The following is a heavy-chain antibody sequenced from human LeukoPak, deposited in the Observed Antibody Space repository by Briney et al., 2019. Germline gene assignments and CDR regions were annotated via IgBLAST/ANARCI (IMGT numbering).Heavy chain of an antibody. CDR2: ISSSSSYI. V-gene: IGHV3-21*01. D-gene: IGHD6-13*01. J-gene: IGHJ4*02. CDR3: AIGGKNIAAAGTGY. Sequence: PGGSLRLSCAASGFTFSSYSMNWVRQAPGKGLEWVSSISSSSSYIYYADSVKGRFTISRDNAKNSLYLQMNSLRAEDTAVYYCAIGGKNIAAAGTGYWGQGTLVTVSS. CDR1: GFTFSSYS.